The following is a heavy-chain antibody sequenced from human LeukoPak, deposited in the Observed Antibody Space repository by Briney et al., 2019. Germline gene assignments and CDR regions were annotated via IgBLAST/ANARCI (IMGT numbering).Heavy chain of an antibody. J-gene: IGHJ5*02. CDR2: IYYTGST. CDR1: NGSLSSYY. V-gene: IGHV4-59*01. D-gene: IGHD6-13*01. CDR3: ARGGSNIWYNSFDP. Sequence: SETLSLTCTVSNGSLSSYYWSWIRQPPGKGLEWIGYIYYTGSTNYNPSLKSRVTISLDTSKSQFSLRLSFVIAADTAVYYCARGGSNIWYNSFDPWGQGTLVTVSS.